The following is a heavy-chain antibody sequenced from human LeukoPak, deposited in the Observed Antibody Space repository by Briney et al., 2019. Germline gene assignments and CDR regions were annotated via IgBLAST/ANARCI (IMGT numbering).Heavy chain of an antibody. J-gene: IGHJ6*03. CDR1: GYSIRSGYH. Sequence: KPSETLSLTCSVSGYSIRSGYHLAWIRQSPGKGLEWLGSIYQSGSNYYNPSLKSRVTISVDTSKNQFSLKLSSVTAADTAVYYCASDFENHYYYYYMDVWGKGTTVTVSS. CDR2: IYQSGSN. CDR3: ASDFENHYYYYYMDV. V-gene: IGHV4-38-2*02. D-gene: IGHD3-9*01.